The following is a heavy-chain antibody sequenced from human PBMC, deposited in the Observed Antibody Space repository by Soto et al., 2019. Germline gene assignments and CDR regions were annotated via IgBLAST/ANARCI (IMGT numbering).Heavy chain of an antibody. D-gene: IGHD6-6*01. J-gene: IGHJ4*02. CDR1: GGSISSGGYY. Sequence: SETLSLTCTVSGGSISSGGYYWSWIRQPPGKGLEWIGYIYYSGSTKYNPSLKSRVTISVDTSKNQFSLKLSSVTAADTAVYYCARGAYSSSSMGFDYWGQGILVTVSS. CDR2: IYYSGST. V-gene: IGHV4-61*08. CDR3: ARGAYSSSSMGFDY.